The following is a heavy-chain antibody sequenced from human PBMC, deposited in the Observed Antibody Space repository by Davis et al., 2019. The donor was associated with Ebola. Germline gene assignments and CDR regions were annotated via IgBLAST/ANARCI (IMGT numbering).Heavy chain of an antibody. CDR2: INHSGST. CDR1: GGSFSGYY. J-gene: IGHJ5*02. V-gene: IGHV4-34*01. CDR3: ARGGGSGSYYWGWFDP. D-gene: IGHD3-10*01. Sequence: GSLRLSCAVYGGSFSGYYWSWIRQPPGKGLEWIGEINHSGSTNYNPSLKSRVTISVDTSKNQFSLKLSSVSAAHTAVYYCARGGGSGSYYWGWFDPWGQGTLVTVSS.